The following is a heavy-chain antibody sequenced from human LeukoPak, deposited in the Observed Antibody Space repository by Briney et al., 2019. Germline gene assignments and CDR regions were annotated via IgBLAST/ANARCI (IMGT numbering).Heavy chain of an antibody. V-gene: IGHV3-64D*09. CDR2: ISCSGGST. CDR1: GFTFSSYA. CDR3: VKERRGGFFDY. Sequence: GGSLRLSCSGSGFTFSSYAMHWVRQAPGKGLEYVSAISCSGGSTYYADLVKGRFTISRDNSKNMLFLQMSSLRPEDTAVYYCVKERRGGFFDYWGQGTVVSVSS. D-gene: IGHD3-16*01. J-gene: IGHJ4*02.